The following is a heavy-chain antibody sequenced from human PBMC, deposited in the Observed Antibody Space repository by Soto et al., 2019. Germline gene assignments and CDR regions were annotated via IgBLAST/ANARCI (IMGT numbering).Heavy chain of an antibody. D-gene: IGHD1-1*01. V-gene: IGHV4-59*01. CDR1: GGSISSYY. CDR3: ARGDWNGNYYYYYMDV. J-gene: IGHJ6*03. Sequence: SETLSLTCTVSGGSISSYYWSWIRQPPGKGLEWIGYIYYSGSTNYNPSLKSRVTISVDTSKNQFSLKLSSVTAADTAVYYCARGDWNGNYYYYYMDVWGKGTTVTVPS. CDR2: IYYSGST.